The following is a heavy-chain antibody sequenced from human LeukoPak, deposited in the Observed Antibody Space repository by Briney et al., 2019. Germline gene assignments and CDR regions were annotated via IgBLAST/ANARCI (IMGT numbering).Heavy chain of an antibody. CDR1: GGSISSYY. CDR2: IYYSGST. Sequence: SETLSLTCTVSGGSISSYYWSWIRQPPGKGLEWIGYIYYSGSTNYNPSLKSRVTISVDTSKNQFSLKLSSVTAADTAVYYCARVTQQLVPTSSYYMDVWGKGTTVTISS. D-gene: IGHD6-13*01. V-gene: IGHV4-59*01. J-gene: IGHJ6*03. CDR3: ARVTQQLVPTSSYYMDV.